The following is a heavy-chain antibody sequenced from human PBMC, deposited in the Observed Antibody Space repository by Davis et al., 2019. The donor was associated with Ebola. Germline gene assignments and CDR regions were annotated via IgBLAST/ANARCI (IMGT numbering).Heavy chain of an antibody. D-gene: IGHD3/OR15-3a*01. CDR3: ARGWLRTGFDY. CDR2: TYYSSKWYT. CDR1: GDSVSSNSGA. J-gene: IGHJ4*02. Sequence: HSQTLSLTCDISGDSVSSNSGAWNWIRQSPSRGLEWLGRTYYSSKWYTDYAVSVKSRTTINPDTSKNQLSLHLNSVTPGDTAVYYCARGWLRTGFDYWGQGTLVTVSS. V-gene: IGHV6-1*01.